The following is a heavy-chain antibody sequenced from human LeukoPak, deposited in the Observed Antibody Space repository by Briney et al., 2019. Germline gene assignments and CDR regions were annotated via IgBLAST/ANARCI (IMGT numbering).Heavy chain of an antibody. Sequence: ASVRVSCKASGYTFTAYGISWVRQAPGQGLEWVGWISAYNAYTKYAQKFQGRVTMTRDTSTYTAYMELRSLRSDDTAVYYRAREREMGVQGFNYALDVWGQGSTVTVSS. CDR1: GYTFTAYG. V-gene: IGHV1-18*01. D-gene: IGHD3-10*01. CDR3: AREREMGVQGFNYALDV. J-gene: IGHJ6*02. CDR2: ISAYNAYT.